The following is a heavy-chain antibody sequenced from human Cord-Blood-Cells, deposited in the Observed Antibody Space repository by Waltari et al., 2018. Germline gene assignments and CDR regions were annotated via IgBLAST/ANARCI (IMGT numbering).Heavy chain of an antibody. CDR3: AIRGTIAAAGMGSSDY. D-gene: IGHD6-13*01. Sequence: QVQLVQSVAEVMKPGALVTVSCKASRYTFTSHDINWAPRATGQGLGWMGWMNPNSGNTGYAQQSQGRVTMTMNTCISTAYMEPSSLSSEDTAVEYCAIRGTIAAAGMGSSDYWGQGTMVTVAS. CDR1: RYTFTSHD. CDR2: MNPNSGNT. V-gene: IGHV1-8*01. J-gene: IGHJ4*02.